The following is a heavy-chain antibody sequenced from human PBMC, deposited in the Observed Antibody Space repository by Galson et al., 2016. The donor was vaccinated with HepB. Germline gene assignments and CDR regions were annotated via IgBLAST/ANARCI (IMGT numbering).Heavy chain of an antibody. CDR3: ARRLDS. CDR2: ISGSSTI. V-gene: IGHV3-48*02. J-gene: IGHJ4*02. Sequence: SLRLSCAASGFTFSSYGMNWVRQAPGKGLEWVSYISGSSTIYYADSVKGRFIISRDNAKNSLYLQMNSLRYEDTAVYYCARRLDSWGQGTLVTVSS. CDR1: GFTFSSYG.